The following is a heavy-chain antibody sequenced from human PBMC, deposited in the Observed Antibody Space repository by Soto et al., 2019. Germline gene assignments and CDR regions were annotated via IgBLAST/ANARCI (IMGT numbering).Heavy chain of an antibody. CDR2: IYYSGST. V-gene: IGHV4-39*01. D-gene: IGHD6-19*01. Sequence: QLQLQESGPGLVKPSETLSLTCTVSGGSISSSSYYWGWIRQPPGKGLEWIGSIYYSGSTYYNPSLKSRDTISVDTSKNECSLKLSSVTAADTAVYYCARQLGIAVAGTWSWYFDLWGRGTLVTVSS. J-gene: IGHJ2*01. CDR1: GGSISSSSYY. CDR3: ARQLGIAVAGTWSWYFDL.